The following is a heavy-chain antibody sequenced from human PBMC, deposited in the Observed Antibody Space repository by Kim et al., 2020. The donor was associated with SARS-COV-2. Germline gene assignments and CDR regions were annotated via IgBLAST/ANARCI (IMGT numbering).Heavy chain of an antibody. V-gene: IGHV3-23*01. J-gene: IGHJ4*02. Sequence: DSVKGRFTISRDNSKNTLYLQMNSLRAEDTAVYYCAKGQDPWIQLSAFDYWGQGTLVTVSS. D-gene: IGHD5-18*01. CDR3: AKGQDPWIQLSAFDY.